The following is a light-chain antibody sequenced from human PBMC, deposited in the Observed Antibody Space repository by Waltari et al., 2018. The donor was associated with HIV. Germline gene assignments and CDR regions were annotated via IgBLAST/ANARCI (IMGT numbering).Light chain of an antibody. J-gene: IGKJ1*01. Sequence: EIVMTQSLATVSVSPGERATLSCRASQSLSSNLAWYQQKPGQAPRLLIYGASTRAIGVPARFSGSGSGTEFTLTISSLQSEDFGVYYCQQYNNWPQTWPPGTFGQGTKVEIK. V-gene: IGKV3-15*01. CDR1: QSLSSN. CDR2: GAS. CDR3: QQYNNWPQTWPPGT.